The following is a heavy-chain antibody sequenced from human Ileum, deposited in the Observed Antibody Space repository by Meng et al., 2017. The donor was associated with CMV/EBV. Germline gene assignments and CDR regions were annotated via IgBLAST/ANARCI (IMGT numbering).Heavy chain of an antibody. CDR2: ISNTGGSR. V-gene: IGHV3-21*01. J-gene: IGHJ4*02. CDR3: ARDPATSFGVFYLDY. Sequence: SGFRFSSYAIHWVRQAPGKGLEWVSYISNTGGSRYYAHSLKGRFTISRDNAKNSVYLQMNSLGADDTAVYYCARDPATSFGVFYLDYWGRGTLVTVSS. D-gene: IGHD3-3*01. CDR1: GFRFSSYA.